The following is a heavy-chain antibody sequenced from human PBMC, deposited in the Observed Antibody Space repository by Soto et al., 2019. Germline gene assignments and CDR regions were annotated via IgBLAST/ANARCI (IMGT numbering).Heavy chain of an antibody. J-gene: IGHJ4*01. V-gene: IGHV3-15*07. CDR3: TTDSHLSLLFVRFDY. Sequence: EVQLVESGGGLVKPGESLRLSCAASGFTVSDAWENWVRQAPGQGLEWVGRIKSRAAGVTTDYRASVIGRFAISRDDSNNMVYLQIRSLKTDCSAVYYCTTDSHLSLLFVRFDYWGRGTRVTVSS. CDR2: IKSRAAGVTT. CDR1: GFTVSDAW. D-gene: IGHD2-21*01.